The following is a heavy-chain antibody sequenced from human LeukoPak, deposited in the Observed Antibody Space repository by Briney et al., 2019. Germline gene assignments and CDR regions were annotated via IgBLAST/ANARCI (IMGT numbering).Heavy chain of an antibody. D-gene: IGHD3-22*01. J-gene: IGHJ4*02. CDR2: IRYDGSNK. V-gene: IGHV3-30*02. CDR1: GFTFSSYG. Sequence: GGSLTLSCAASGFTFSSYGMHWVRQAPGKGLEWEAFIRYDGSNKYYADSVKGRFTVSRDNSKNTLYLQMNSLRAEDTAVYYCVKDSTHFRVWDSYDTTGLNYWGQGTLVTVSS. CDR3: VKDSTHFRVWDSYDTTGLNY.